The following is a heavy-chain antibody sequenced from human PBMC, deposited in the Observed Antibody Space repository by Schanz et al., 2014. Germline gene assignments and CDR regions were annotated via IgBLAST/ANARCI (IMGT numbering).Heavy chain of an antibody. CDR1: GFIFSDHY. CDR2: ISSSGSYI. J-gene: IGHJ4*02. CDR3: ARDSRPNYDFLTAYYSIDY. D-gene: IGHD3-9*01. Sequence: EVQLVESGGGVVQPGGSLRLSCAASGFIFSDHYMDWVRQAPGKGLEWVSSISSSGSYIHYADSVKGRFTISRDNAKNTLYLQMNSLRAEDTAVYYCARDSRPNYDFLTAYYSIDYWGQGTLVTVSS. V-gene: IGHV3-21*01.